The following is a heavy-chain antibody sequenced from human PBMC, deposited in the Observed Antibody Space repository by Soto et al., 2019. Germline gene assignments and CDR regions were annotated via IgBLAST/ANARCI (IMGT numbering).Heavy chain of an antibody. CDR1: GFSLSTSGVG. CDR2: IYWDDDK. J-gene: IGHJ4*02. CDR3: AHITATATPIYFDY. Sequence: SGPTLVNPTQTLTLTCTFSGFSLSTSGVGVGWIRKPPGKALEWLALIYWDDDKRYSPSLKSRLTITKDTSKNQVVLTMTNMDPVDTATYYCAHITATATPIYFDYWGQGTLVTVSS. V-gene: IGHV2-5*02. D-gene: IGHD2-2*01.